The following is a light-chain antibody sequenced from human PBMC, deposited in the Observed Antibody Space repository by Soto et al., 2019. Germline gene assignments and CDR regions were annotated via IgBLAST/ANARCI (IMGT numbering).Light chain of an antibody. J-gene: IGLJ2*01. CDR2: DVS. CDR1: SSDVGTYNY. Sequence: QSALTQPASVSGSPGQSITISCTGTSSDVGTYNYVSWYQQHAGKVPKLMIYDVSNRPSGVSDRFSGSKSGNTASLTISGLQAEDEADYYCTSYTSSSTLVFGGGTKVNVL. CDR3: TSYTSSSTLV. V-gene: IGLV2-14*01.